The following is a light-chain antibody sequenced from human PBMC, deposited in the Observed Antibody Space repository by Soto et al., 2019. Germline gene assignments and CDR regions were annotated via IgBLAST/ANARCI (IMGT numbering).Light chain of an antibody. J-gene: IGKJ1*01. CDR3: LQYSSFPWT. CDR2: SAS. Sequence: DIQVTQSPSSLSASVGDKVTITCRASQDIKYDLGWYQQTPGTAPKRLIYSASSLQSGVPSRFSGSGSETEFTLTISSLQPEDFATYYCLQYSSFPWTLGQGTKVDIK. CDR1: QDIKYD. V-gene: IGKV1-17*01.